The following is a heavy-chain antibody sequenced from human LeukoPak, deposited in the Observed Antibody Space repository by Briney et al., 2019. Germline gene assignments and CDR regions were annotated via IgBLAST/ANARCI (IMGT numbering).Heavy chain of an antibody. CDR1: GFTFSDLW. Sequence: GGSLRLSCAASGFTFSDLWMIWVRQAPGKGLEWVAKINPEGNIETYVDSVKGPFTISRDNTKNSLYLQMNALRAEDTAVYYCARDPRWRFDYWGQGTLVTVSS. J-gene: IGHJ4*02. CDR2: INPEGNIE. V-gene: IGHV3-7*04. CDR3: ARDPRWRFDY. D-gene: IGHD3-16*02.